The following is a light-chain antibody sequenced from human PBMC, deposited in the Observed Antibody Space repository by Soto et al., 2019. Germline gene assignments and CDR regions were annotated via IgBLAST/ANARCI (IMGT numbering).Light chain of an antibody. V-gene: IGLV2-8*01. CDR1: SSDVGGYNY. CDR2: EVT. Sequence: QSALTQPPSASGSLGQSVTISCTGTSSDVGGYNYVSWHQQHPGKAPKLMIYEVTERPSGVPDRFSGSKSGNTASLTVSGLQAEDEADYYCSSVAGGGNPVLFGGGTKLTVL. CDR3: SSVAGGGNPVL. J-gene: IGLJ2*01.